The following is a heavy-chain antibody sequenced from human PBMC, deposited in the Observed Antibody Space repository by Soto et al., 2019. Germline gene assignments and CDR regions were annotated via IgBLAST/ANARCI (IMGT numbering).Heavy chain of an antibody. J-gene: IGHJ4*02. CDR1: AGSIISSY. D-gene: IGHD6-13*01. V-gene: IGHV4-59*01. CDR3: ARSVAAPGAHIDY. Sequence: PSEALSSTCSAAAGSIISSYASWMRQSPGKGLEWLGYVYYTGSTNYSPSLRSRVSISVDTYKNEFSLRLSSVTAADTAVYFCARSVAAPGAHIDYWGQGTQVTVSS. CDR2: VYYTGST.